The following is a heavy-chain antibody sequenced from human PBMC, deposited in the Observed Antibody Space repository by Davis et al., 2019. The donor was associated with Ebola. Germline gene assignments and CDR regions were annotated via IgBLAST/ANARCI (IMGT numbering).Heavy chain of an antibody. V-gene: IGHV4-59*08. CDR3: ARLVGGNYYYGLDV. CDR2: IYYSGST. Sequence: MPSETLSLTCTVSGGSLSSYYGSWIRQPPGKGLEWIGYIYYSGSTNYNPSLRSRVTISVDTSKNQFSLKLSSVTAADTAVYYCARLVGGNYYYGLDVWGQGTTVTVSS. CDR1: GGSLSSYY. D-gene: IGHD2-15*01. J-gene: IGHJ6*02.